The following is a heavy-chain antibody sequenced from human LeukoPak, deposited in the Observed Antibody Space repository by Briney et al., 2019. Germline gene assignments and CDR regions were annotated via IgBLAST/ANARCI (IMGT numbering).Heavy chain of an antibody. J-gene: IGHJ4*02. CDR1: GFTFSNAW. CDR2: ISSSGSDI. V-gene: IGHV3-21*01. CDR3: AIGGHSSGWRGDY. D-gene: IGHD6-19*01. Sequence: PGGSLRLSCAASGFTFSNAWMSWVRQAPGKGLEWVSSISSSGSDIYYADSVKGRFTISRDNAKNSLYLQMNSLTAEDTAAYYCAIGGHSSGWRGDYWGQGTLVTVSS.